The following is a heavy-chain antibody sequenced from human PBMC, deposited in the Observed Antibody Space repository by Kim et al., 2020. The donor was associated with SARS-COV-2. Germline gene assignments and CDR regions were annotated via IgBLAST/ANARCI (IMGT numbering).Heavy chain of an antibody. V-gene: IGHV1-18*01. CDR2: ISAYNGYT. D-gene: IGHD4-4*01. J-gene: IGHJ4*02. CDR1: GYTFTTYY. CDR3: AREPYSNFFDY. Sequence: ASVKVSCKASGYTFTTYYISWVRQAPGQGLEWMGWISAYNGYTNYAQKFQGRVTMTTDTSTSTAYMELRSLRSDDTAMYYCAREPYSNFFDYWGQGTLVTVSS.